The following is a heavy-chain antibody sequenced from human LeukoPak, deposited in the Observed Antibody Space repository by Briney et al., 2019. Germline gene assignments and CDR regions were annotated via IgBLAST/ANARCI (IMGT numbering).Heavy chain of an antibody. D-gene: IGHD4-17*01. CDR1: GGSISSYY. Sequence: SETLSLTCTVSGGSISSYYWSWIRQPTGKGLEWIGYIYYSGSTNYSPSLKSRVTISVDTSKNQFSLKLSSVTAADTAVYYCARLGDYVFDYWGQGTLVTVSS. J-gene: IGHJ4*02. V-gene: IGHV4-59*01. CDR3: ARLGDYVFDY. CDR2: IYYSGST.